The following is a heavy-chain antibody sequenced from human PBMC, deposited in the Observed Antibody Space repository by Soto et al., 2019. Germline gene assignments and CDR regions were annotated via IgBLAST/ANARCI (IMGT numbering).Heavy chain of an antibody. CDR2: ISAYNGNT. J-gene: IGHJ6*02. CDR3: ARIRAYYDFWSGYYGVYYYYYGMDV. D-gene: IGHD3-3*01. Sequence: ASVKVSCKASGYTFTSYAMHWVRQAPGQGLEWMGWISAYNGNTNYAQKLQGRVTMTTDTSTSTAYMELRSLRSDDTAVYYCARIRAYYDFWSGYYGVYYYYYGMDVWGQGTTVTVSS. V-gene: IGHV1-18*01. CDR1: GYTFTSYA.